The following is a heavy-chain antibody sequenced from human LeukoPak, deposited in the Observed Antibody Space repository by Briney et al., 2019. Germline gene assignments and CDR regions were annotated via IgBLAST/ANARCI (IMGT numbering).Heavy chain of an antibody. CDR3: ARGLEWELPRNYYYMDV. V-gene: IGHV1-18*01. CDR1: GYTFTSYD. Sequence: ASVKVSCKASGYTFTSYDISWVRQAPGQGLEWMGWISAYNGNTNYAQKLQGRVTMTTDTSTSTAYMELRSLRSDDTAVYYCARGLEWELPRNYYYMDVWGKGTTVTVSS. CDR2: ISAYNGNT. J-gene: IGHJ6*03. D-gene: IGHD1-26*01.